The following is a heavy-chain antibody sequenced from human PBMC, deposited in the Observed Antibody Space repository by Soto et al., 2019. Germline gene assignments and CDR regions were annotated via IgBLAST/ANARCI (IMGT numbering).Heavy chain of an antibody. J-gene: IGHJ5*02. D-gene: IGHD3-22*01. CDR3: ARAYYDRSGYAVDP. V-gene: IGHV4-4*09. CDR1: GGSISNDY. Sequence: SETLSLTCRVSGGSISNDYWTWIRQPPGKGLEWIGYIYKGGSINYNPSLKSRVTISVDTPNNQFSLKLSSVTAADTAVYYCARAYYDRSGYAVDPWGQGTLVTVSS. CDR2: IYKGGSI.